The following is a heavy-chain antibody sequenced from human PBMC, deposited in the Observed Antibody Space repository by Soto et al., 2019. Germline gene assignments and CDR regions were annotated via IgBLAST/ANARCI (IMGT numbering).Heavy chain of an antibody. J-gene: IGHJ5*02. Sequence: ASVKVSCKASGGTFSSYAISWVRQAPGQGLEWMGGIIPIFGTANYAQKFQGRVTITADKSTSTAYMELSSLRSEDTAVYYCARDSYYYDSSGYFNWFDPWGQGTLVTVSS. V-gene: IGHV1-69*06. CDR3: ARDSYYYDSSGYFNWFDP. D-gene: IGHD3-22*01. CDR1: GGTFSSYA. CDR2: IIPIFGTA.